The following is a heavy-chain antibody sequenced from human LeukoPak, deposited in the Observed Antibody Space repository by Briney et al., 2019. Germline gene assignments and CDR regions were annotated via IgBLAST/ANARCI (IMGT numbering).Heavy chain of an antibody. CDR1: GFTFDDYA. CDR2: ISWNSGSI. V-gene: IGHV3-9*01. J-gene: IGHJ6*02. Sequence: RSLRLSCAASGFTFDDYAMHWVRQAPGKGLEWVSGISWNSGSIGYADSVKGRFTISRDNAKNSLYLQMNSLRAEDTALYYCAKDIYYYYGMDVWGQGTTVTVSS. CDR3: AKDIYYYYGMDV.